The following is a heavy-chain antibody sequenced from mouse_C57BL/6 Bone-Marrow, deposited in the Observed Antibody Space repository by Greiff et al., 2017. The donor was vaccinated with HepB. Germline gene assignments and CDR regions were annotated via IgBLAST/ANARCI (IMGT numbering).Heavy chain of an antibody. CDR1: GYTFTDYY. Sequence: QVQLKESGAELVRPGASVKLSCKASGYTFTDYYINWVKQRPGQGLEWIARIYPGSGNTYYNEKFKGKATLTAEQSSSTAYMQLSSLTSEDSAVYFCARRVYYYGSSYLAWFAYWGQGTLVTVSA. D-gene: IGHD1-1*01. J-gene: IGHJ3*01. V-gene: IGHV1-76*01. CDR3: ARRVYYYGSSYLAWFAY. CDR2: IYPGSGNT.